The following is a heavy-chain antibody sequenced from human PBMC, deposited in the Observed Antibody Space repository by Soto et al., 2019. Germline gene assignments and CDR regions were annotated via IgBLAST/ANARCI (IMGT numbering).Heavy chain of an antibody. Sequence: QTVGSLRLSCAASGFTLSSYWMNWFRQAPGKGLEWVANIKQDGSEKYYGDSVKGRFFISRDNAKNSLYLQLNSLRAEDTAVYYCARDADASGWYHYGMDVWGQGTMVTVSS. J-gene: IGHJ6*02. CDR1: GFTLSSYW. CDR2: IKQDGSEK. V-gene: IGHV3-7*01. CDR3: ARDADASGWYHYGMDV. D-gene: IGHD6-19*01.